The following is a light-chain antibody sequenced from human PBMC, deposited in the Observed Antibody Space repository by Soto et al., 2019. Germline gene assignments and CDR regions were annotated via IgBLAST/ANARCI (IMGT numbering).Light chain of an antibody. CDR1: SSDVGAYKF. V-gene: IGLV2-14*01. Sequence: QSVLTQPASVSGSPGQSITISCTGTSSDVGAYKFVSWYQHHPGKAPKLMIYEVSNRPSGVSDRFSGSKSGNTASLTISGLQAEDEADYYCNSYTTSSTLIFGGGTKVTVL. CDR2: EVS. CDR3: NSYTTSSTLI. J-gene: IGLJ2*01.